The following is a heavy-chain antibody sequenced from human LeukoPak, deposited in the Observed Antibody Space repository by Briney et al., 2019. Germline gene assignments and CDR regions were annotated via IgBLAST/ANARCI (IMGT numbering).Heavy chain of an antibody. V-gene: IGHV2-70*04. Sequence: SGPTLVNPTQTLTLTCTFSGFSLTTNGMRVSWIRQTPGKALEWLARIDWDDNKFYSTSLKTRLTISKDTSRNQVVLTMTDMDPVDTATYYCAWTPRGTCYDYWGQGALVTVSS. CDR2: IDWDDNK. J-gene: IGHJ4*02. CDR1: GFSLTTNGMR. CDR3: AWTPRGTCYDY. D-gene: IGHD2-15*01.